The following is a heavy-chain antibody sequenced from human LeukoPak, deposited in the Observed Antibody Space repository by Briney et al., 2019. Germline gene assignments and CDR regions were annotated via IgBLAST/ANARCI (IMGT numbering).Heavy chain of an antibody. V-gene: IGHV5-51*01. CDR2: IYPGDSDT. Sequence: GESLKISCKGSGYNFISYWIGWVRQMPGKGLEWMGIIYPGDSDTRYSPSFQGQVTISADKSSTAYLQWSSLEVSDTAMYYCARGIAPDLRNAFDIWGQGTMVTV. CDR1: GYNFISYW. D-gene: IGHD6-13*01. CDR3: ARGIAPDLRNAFDI. J-gene: IGHJ3*02.